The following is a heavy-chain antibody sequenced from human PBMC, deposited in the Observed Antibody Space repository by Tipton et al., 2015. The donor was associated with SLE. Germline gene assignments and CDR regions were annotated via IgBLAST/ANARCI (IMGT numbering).Heavy chain of an antibody. D-gene: IGHD3-16*01. CDR1: GFTYSGYA. Sequence: GSLRLSCVASGFTYSGYAMHWVRQAPGKGLEWVAFIRADGSNKDYADSVKGRFTISRDNSKNTLYLQMNRLRVEDTAVYYCAGGTGAYFDHWGQGTPVTVSS. CDR2: IRADGSNK. V-gene: IGHV3-30*02. J-gene: IGHJ4*02. CDR3: AGGTGAYFDH.